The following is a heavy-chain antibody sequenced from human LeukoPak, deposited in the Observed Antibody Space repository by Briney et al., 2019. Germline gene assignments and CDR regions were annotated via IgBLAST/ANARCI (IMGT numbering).Heavy chain of an antibody. V-gene: IGHV4-59*08. Sequence: SETLSLTCTVSGGSLSGFYWSWVRQPPGKGLECIGYIHYSGSTNYVPSLKSRARISLDTSKNQFSLSLNSVPAADTAVYYCARLGLRIETHSIPDYWGLGTLVTVSS. D-gene: IGHD2-21*01. CDR2: IHYSGST. CDR3: ARLGLRIETHSIPDY. J-gene: IGHJ4*02. CDR1: GGSLSGFY.